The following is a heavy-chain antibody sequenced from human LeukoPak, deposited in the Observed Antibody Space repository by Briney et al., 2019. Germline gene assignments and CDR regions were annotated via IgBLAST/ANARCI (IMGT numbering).Heavy chain of an antibody. CDR2: ISRNGGTT. Sequence: GGSLRLSCAASGFTLSSYAMHWVRQAPGKGLEYVSAISRNGGTTYYANSVKGRFTISRDNSKNTLYLQMGSLRAKDMAVYYCARGEGGYFDYWGQGTLVTVSS. V-gene: IGHV3-64*01. CDR1: GFTLSSYA. J-gene: IGHJ4*02. D-gene: IGHD1-26*01. CDR3: ARGEGGYFDY.